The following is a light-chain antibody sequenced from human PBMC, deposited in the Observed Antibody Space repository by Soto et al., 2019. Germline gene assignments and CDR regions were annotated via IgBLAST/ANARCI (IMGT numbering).Light chain of an antibody. Sequence: EIVLTKSPGTLSLSPGERATLSCRASQSVNNNYLTWYQQKPGQAPRLLIYGASTRSTGIPDRFSGSGSGTDFTLSISRLEPEDFAVYYCQYYGSSLYTFGQGTKLEVK. CDR3: QYYGSSLYT. V-gene: IGKV3-20*01. J-gene: IGKJ2*01. CDR1: QSVNNNY. CDR2: GAS.